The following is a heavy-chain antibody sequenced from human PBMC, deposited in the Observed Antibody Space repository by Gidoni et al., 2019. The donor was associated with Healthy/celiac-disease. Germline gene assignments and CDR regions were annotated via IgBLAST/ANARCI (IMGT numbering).Heavy chain of an antibody. D-gene: IGHD1-1*01. CDR2: ISWNSGSL. J-gene: IGHJ3*02. CDR1: GFTFDDYA. Sequence: EVQLVESGGGLVQPGRSLRLSCADYGFTFDDYAMHWVRQAPGKGLKWVSVISWNSGSLGYADSVRGRFTISRDNAKNSLYLQMNSLRAEDTALYYCAKDISTTGTTSAFDIWGQGTMVTVSS. CDR3: AKDISTTGTTSAFDI. V-gene: IGHV3-9*01.